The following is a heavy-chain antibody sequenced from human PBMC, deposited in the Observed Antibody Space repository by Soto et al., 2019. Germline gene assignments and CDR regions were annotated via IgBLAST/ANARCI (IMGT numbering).Heavy chain of an antibody. CDR1: GFTFSSYA. CDR3: AKGEGKGYCSSTSCYEDVDY. Sequence: GGSLRLSCAASGFTFSSYAMSWVRQAPGKGLEWVSAISGSGGSTYYADSVKGRFTISRDNSKNTLYLQMNSLRAEDTAVYYCAKGEGKGYCSSTSCYEDVDYWGQGTLVNVSS. J-gene: IGHJ4*02. CDR2: ISGSGGST. D-gene: IGHD2-2*01. V-gene: IGHV3-23*01.